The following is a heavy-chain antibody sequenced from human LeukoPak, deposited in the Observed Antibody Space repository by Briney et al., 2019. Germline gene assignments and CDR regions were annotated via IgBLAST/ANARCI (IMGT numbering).Heavy chain of an antibody. CDR2: ITSSGGSL. Sequence: PGGSLRLSCAASGFTFSTYSMNWVRQAPGKGLEWVSYITSSGGSLYYADSVKGRFTISRDNAKNSLYLQMNSLGAEDTAVYYCARGGFFSDYWGQGTLVTISS. J-gene: IGHJ4*02. V-gene: IGHV3-48*01. D-gene: IGHD2/OR15-2a*01. CDR3: ARGGFFSDY. CDR1: GFTFSTYS.